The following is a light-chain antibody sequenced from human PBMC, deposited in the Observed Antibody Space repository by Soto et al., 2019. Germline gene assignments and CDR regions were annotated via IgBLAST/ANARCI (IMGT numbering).Light chain of an antibody. CDR2: DVA. CDR1: SSDVGGSNF. CDR3: CSYAGKNFPFYV. Sequence: QSVLTQPASVSDSPGQSITISCTGTSSDVGGSNFVSWYQQHPGKPPKLIIYDVANRPSGVSNRFSGSKSGSTASLIISRLQTEDEADYFCCSYAGKNFPFYVFGTGTKVTVL. V-gene: IGLV2-14*03. J-gene: IGLJ1*01.